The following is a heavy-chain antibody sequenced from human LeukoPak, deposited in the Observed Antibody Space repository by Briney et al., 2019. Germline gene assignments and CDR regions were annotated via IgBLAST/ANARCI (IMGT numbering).Heavy chain of an antibody. J-gene: IGHJ5*02. CDR1: GYSFTNYW. CDR2: IYPDDSDT. CDR3: VRQRGASGTINHFDP. D-gene: IGHD3-10*01. V-gene: IGHV5-51*01. Sequence: GESLKISCQGFGYSFTNYWIGWVRQMPGTGLEWVGAIYPDDSDTRYSPSFQGQVAISADRSIRTAYWQWNTLKTSDTAMYYCVRQRGASGTINHFDPWGQGTLVTVSS.